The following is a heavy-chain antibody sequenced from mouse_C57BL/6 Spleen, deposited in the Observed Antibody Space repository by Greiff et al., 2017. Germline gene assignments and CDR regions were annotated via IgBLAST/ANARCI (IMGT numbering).Heavy chain of an antibody. J-gene: IGHJ1*03. V-gene: IGHV5-9-1*02. D-gene: IGHD2-4*01. Sequence: EVKLVESGEGLVKPGGSLKLSCAASGFTFSSYAMSWVRQTPEKRLEWVAYISSGGDYIYYADTVKGRFTISRDNARTTLYLQMSSLKSEDTAMYYCTKVYDYDGYWYFDVWGTGTTVTVSS. CDR3: TKVYDYDGYWYFDV. CDR1: GFTFSSYA. CDR2: ISSGGDYI.